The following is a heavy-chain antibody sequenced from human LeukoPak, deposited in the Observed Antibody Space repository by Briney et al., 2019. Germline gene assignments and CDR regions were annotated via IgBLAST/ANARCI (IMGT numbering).Heavy chain of an antibody. Sequence: PGGSLRLSCAASGFTFSSYGMHWVRQAPGKGLEWVAVISYDGSNKYYADSVKGRFTTSRDNSKNTLYLQMNSLRAEDTAVYYCAKDTGDYYYYYMDVWGKGTTVTVSS. CDR2: ISYDGSNK. V-gene: IGHV3-30*18. D-gene: IGHD1-1*01. CDR1: GFTFSSYG. J-gene: IGHJ6*03. CDR3: AKDTGDYYYYYMDV.